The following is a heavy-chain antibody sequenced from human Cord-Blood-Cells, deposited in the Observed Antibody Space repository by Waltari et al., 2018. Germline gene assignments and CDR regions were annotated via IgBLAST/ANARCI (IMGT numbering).Heavy chain of an antibody. CDR2: ISYDGSNK. V-gene: IGHV3-30*04. CDR1: GFTFSSYA. D-gene: IGHD2-2*01. CDR3: ARDPCSSTSCYYFDY. Sequence: VQLVESGGGVVQPGRSLRLSCAASGFTFSSYAMHWVRQAPGKGLEWVTVISYDGSNKYYADPVKGRFTISRDNSKNTLYLQMNSLRAEDTAVYYCARDPCSSTSCYYFDYWGQGTLVTVSS. J-gene: IGHJ4*02.